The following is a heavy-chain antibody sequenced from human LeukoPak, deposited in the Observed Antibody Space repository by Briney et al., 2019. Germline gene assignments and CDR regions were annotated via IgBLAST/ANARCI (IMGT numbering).Heavy chain of an antibody. CDR3: ARASGTDSSGYLQIDY. D-gene: IGHD3-22*01. V-gene: IGHV3-74*01. Sequence: GGSLRLSCAASGFTFSRSWMHWVRQAPGKGLVWLSGINSDGGDTTYADSVKGRFTISRDNAKNTLYLQMNSLRAEDTAMYYCARASGTDSSGYLQIDYWGQGTLVTVSP. CDR1: GFTFSRSW. J-gene: IGHJ4*02. CDR2: INSDGGDT.